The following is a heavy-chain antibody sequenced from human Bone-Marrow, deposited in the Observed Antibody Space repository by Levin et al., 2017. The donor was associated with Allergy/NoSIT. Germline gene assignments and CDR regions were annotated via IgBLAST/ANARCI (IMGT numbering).Heavy chain of an antibody. CDR3: TRVPDIVLMVYAIDSGNAFDI. V-gene: IGHV3-49*03. CDR1: GFTFGDYA. Sequence: GGSLRLSCTASGFTFGDYAMSWFRQAPGKGLEWVGFIRSKAYGGTTEYAASVKGRFTISRDDSKSIAYLQMNSLKTEDTAVYYCTRVPDIVLMVYAIDSGNAFDIWGQGTMVTVSS. J-gene: IGHJ3*02. CDR2: IRSKAYGGTT. D-gene: IGHD2-8*01.